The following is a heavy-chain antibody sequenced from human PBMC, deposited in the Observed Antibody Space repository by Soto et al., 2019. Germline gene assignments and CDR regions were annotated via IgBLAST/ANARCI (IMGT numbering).Heavy chain of an antibody. CDR2: IWYDGSNK. V-gene: IGHV3-33*01. CDR1: GFTFSSYG. Sequence: QVQLVESGGGVVQPGRSLRLSCAASGFTFSSYGMHWVRQAPGKGLEWVAVIWYDGSNKYYADSVKGRFTISRDNSKNTLYLQMNSLRAEDTAVYYCARSSTVVIGDDAFDIWGQGTMVTVSS. J-gene: IGHJ3*02. CDR3: ARSSTVVIGDDAFDI. D-gene: IGHD4-17*01.